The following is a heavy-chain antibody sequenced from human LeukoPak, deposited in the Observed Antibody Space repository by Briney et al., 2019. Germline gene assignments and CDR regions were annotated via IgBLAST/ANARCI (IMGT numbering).Heavy chain of an antibody. J-gene: IGHJ5*02. D-gene: IGHD3-3*01. CDR2: IYYSGST. CDR1: GGSISSSSYY. V-gene: IGHV4-39*01. Sequence: SETLSLTCTVSGGSISSSSYYWGWIRQPPGKGLEWIGGIYYSGSTYYNPSLKSRVTISVDTSKNQFSLKLSSVTAADTAVYYCARGSYYDFWSGSLGWFDPWGQGTLVTVSS. CDR3: ARGSYYDFWSGSLGWFDP.